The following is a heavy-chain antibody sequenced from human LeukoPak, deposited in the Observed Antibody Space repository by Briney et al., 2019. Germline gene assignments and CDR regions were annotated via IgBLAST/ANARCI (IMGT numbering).Heavy chain of an antibody. D-gene: IGHD2/OR15-2a*01. CDR2: IKFHGHET. Sequence: GGSLRLSCVASGFNFNNYDLHWVRQAPGKGLEWVAFIKFHGHETFYADSVEGRFTTSRDNSKNTLYLQMNSLRAEDTAVYYCARESGRRNSKDFFDFWGQGTLVTVSS. V-gene: IGHV3-30*02. CDR3: ARESGRRNSKDFFDF. CDR1: GFNFNNYD. J-gene: IGHJ4*02.